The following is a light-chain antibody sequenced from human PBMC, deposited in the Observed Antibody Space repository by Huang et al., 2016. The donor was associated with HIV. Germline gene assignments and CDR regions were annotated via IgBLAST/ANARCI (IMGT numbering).Light chain of an antibody. Sequence: DVVMTQSPDSLAVSLGERATINCRSSQSILYSSNKRNYLAWYQQKPGQAPKLLIYWASTRESGVPDRFSGGGSGTHFTLTISSLQAEDVAVYDCQQYYTIPYTFGQGTKLEIK. V-gene: IGKV4-1*01. J-gene: IGKJ2*01. CDR2: WAS. CDR1: QSILYSSNKRNY. CDR3: QQYYTIPYT.